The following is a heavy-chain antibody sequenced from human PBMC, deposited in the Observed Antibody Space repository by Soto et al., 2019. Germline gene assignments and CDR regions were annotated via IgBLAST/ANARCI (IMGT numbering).Heavy chain of an antibody. Sequence: KQSQTLSLTCAISGDSVSSNSAAWNWIRQSPSRGLEWLGRTYYRSKWYNDYAVSVKSRITINPDTSKNQFSLQLNSVTPEDTAVYYCARALAPAAMQYNWFDPWGQGTLVTVSS. J-gene: IGHJ5*02. V-gene: IGHV6-1*01. CDR1: GDSVSSNSAA. CDR3: ARALAPAAMQYNWFDP. CDR2: TYYRSKWYN. D-gene: IGHD2-2*01.